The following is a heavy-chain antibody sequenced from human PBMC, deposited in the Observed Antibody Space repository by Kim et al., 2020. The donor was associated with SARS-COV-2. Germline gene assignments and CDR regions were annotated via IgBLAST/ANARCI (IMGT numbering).Heavy chain of an antibody. V-gene: IGHV3-23*01. D-gene: IGHD2-8*01. Sequence: GGSLRLSCAASGVTFTNYAMTWVRQAPGKGLEWVSSAYSGSTYYADSVKGRFTISRDNAKNTLYLQMNSLRAEDTALYYCATRGVPNPFDYWGQGTLVNV. CDR2: SAYSGST. CDR3: ATRGVPNPFDY. CDR1: GVTFTNYA. J-gene: IGHJ4*02.